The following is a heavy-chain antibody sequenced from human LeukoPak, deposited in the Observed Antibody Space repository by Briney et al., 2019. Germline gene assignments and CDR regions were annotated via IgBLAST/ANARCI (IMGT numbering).Heavy chain of an antibody. CDR2: IRYDGSNK. Sequence: RPGGSLRLSCAASGFTFSSYGMHWVRQAPGKGLEWVAFIRYDGSNKYYADSVKGRFTISRDNAKNSLYLQMNSLRAEDTAVYYCARVDLLFGERWLAFDYWGQGTLVTVSS. D-gene: IGHD6-19*01. CDR3: ARVDLLFGERWLAFDY. J-gene: IGHJ4*02. V-gene: IGHV3-30*02. CDR1: GFTFSSYG.